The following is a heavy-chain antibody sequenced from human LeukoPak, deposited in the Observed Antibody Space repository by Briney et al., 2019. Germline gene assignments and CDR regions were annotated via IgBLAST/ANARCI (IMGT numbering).Heavy chain of an antibody. D-gene: IGHD6-19*01. CDR2: ISWNSGSI. J-gene: IGHJ3*02. CDR3: AKDIAGAVAGRLGPGDAFDI. CDR1: GFTFDDYA. Sequence: PGRSLRLSCAASGFTFDDYAMHWVRQAPGKGLEWVSGISWNSGSIGYADSVKGRFTISRDNAKNSLYLQMNSPRAEDTALYYCAKDIAGAVAGRLGPGDAFDIWGQGTMVTVSS. V-gene: IGHV3-9*01.